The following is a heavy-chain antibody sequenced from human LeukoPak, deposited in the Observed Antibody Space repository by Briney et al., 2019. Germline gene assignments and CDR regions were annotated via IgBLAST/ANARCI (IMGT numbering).Heavy chain of an antibody. J-gene: IGHJ4*02. Sequence: KPSETLSLTCTVSGGSISSSNFYWGWIRQPPGKGLEWIGSIYYSGSTYYHPSLKSRVTISVDTSKNQFSLKLSSVTAADTAVYYCARGPRGYSYGQRGYYFDYWGQGTLVTVSS. CDR1: GGSISSSNFY. CDR3: ARGPRGYSYGQRGYYFDY. CDR2: IYYSGST. V-gene: IGHV4-39*01. D-gene: IGHD5-18*01.